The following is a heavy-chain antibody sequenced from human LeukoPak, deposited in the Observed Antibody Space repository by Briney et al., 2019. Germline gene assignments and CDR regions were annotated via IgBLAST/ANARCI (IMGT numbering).Heavy chain of an antibody. CDR2: INHSGST. CDR3: ARAGCSSTSCRGRGYYYYYYGMDV. Sequence: SETLSLTCAVYGGSFSGYYWSWIRQPPGKGLEWIGEINHSGSTNYNPSLKSRVTISVDTSKNQFSLKLSSVTAADTAVYYCARAGCSSTSCRGRGYYYYYYGMDVWGQGTTDTVSS. D-gene: IGHD2-2*01. J-gene: IGHJ6*02. V-gene: IGHV4-34*01. CDR1: GGSFSGYY.